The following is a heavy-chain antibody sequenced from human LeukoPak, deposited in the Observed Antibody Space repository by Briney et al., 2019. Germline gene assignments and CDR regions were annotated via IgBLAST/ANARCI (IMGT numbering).Heavy chain of an antibody. CDR1: GFTFSSYG. Sequence: GGSLRLSCAASGFTFSSYGMHWVRQAPGKGLEWVAVISYDGSNKYYAGSVKGRFTISRDNSKNTLYLQMNSLRAEDTAVYYCAKGVFQWFGELFSPLDYWGQGTLVTVSS. J-gene: IGHJ4*02. CDR3: AKGVFQWFGELFSPLDY. D-gene: IGHD3-10*01. V-gene: IGHV3-30*18. CDR2: ISYDGSNK.